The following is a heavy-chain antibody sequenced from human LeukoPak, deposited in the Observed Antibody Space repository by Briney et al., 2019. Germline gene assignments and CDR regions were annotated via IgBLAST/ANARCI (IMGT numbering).Heavy chain of an antibody. J-gene: IGHJ4*02. V-gene: IGHV1-18*01. D-gene: IGHD5-18*01. CDR1: GYTFTSYG. Sequence: ASVKVSCKASGYTFTSYGISWVRQAPGQGLEWMGWISAYNGNTNYAQKLQGRVTMTTDTSTSTAYMELRSLRSDDTAVYYCARVEWGVDTAMVTDYWGQGTLVTASS. CDR3: ARVEWGVDTAMVTDY. CDR2: ISAYNGNT.